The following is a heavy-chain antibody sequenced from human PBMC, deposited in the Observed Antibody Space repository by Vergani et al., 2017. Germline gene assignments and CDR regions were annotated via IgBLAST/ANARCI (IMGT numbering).Heavy chain of an antibody. V-gene: IGHV5-51*03. CDR2: IYPGDSDT. J-gene: IGHJ5*02. D-gene: IGHD3-10*01. CDR1: GYSFTNYW. CDR3: ARRLRDYYGSGSSFDP. Sequence: EVQLVQSGAEVKKPGESLKISCKGSGYSFTNYWIDWVRQMPGKGLEWMGVIYPGDSDTRYSPSFQGQVTLSVDKSISTAYLQWSSLKASDTAMYYCARRLRDYYGSGSSFDPWGQGTLVTVSS.